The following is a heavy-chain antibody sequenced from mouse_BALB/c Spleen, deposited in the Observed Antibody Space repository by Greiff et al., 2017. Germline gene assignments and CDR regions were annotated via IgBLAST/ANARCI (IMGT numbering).Heavy chain of an antibody. Sequence: QVQLQQSGPELVKPGASVKISCKASGYAFSSSWMNWVKQRPGQGLEWIGRIYPGDGDTNYNGKFKGKATLTADKSSSTAYMQLSSLTSVDSAVYFWARDDYDWYFDVWGAGTTVTVSS. V-gene: IGHV1-82*01. CDR1: GYAFSSSW. D-gene: IGHD2-4*01. J-gene: IGHJ1*01. CDR2: IYPGDGDT. CDR3: ARDDYDWYFDV.